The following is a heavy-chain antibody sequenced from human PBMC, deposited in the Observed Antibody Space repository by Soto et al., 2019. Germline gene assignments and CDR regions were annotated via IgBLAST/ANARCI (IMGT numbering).Heavy chain of an antibody. D-gene: IGHD1-26*01. Sequence: ASVKVSCKTSGFTFTSYPFSWVRQAPGQGLEWLAWVHPYEGTTKVAHQFRDRITLTTDTSADTVFMELTGLTSDDTAIYFCAREYYSSTARIEYWGQGTLVT. J-gene: IGHJ4*02. CDR2: VHPYEGTT. CDR1: GFTFTSYP. V-gene: IGHV1-18*04. CDR3: AREYYSSTARIEY.